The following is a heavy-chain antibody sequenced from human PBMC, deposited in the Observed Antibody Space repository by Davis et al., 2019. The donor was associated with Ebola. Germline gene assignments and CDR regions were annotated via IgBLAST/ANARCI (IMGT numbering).Heavy chain of an antibody. J-gene: IGHJ4*02. CDR2: IYNSGST. V-gene: IGHV4-59*01. D-gene: IGHD3-16*01. CDR1: GGSISSYY. CDR3: ARLGDH. Sequence: PGGSLRLSCTVSGGSISSYYWSWIRQPPGKGLEWIGYIYNSGSTNYNPSLKSRVTISADTSKNHFSLKLSSVTAADTAVYYCARLGDHWGQGILVTVSS.